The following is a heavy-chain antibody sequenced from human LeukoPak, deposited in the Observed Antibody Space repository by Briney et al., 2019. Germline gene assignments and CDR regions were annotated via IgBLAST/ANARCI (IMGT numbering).Heavy chain of an antibody. V-gene: IGHV1-2*02. CDR2: INPYRSGN. Sequence: ASVKLSCKASESTFTGYYVHWVRRAPGQGLEWMGWINPYRSGNNYAQKIQDMVTMVRDSSISTVYMVLTRLRSDNAAEYYCARDLAFGEMVTNRGAFDIWGQGTMVTVSS. CDR1: ESTFTGYY. J-gene: IGHJ3*02. CDR3: ARDLAFGEMVTNRGAFDI. D-gene: IGHD3-10*01.